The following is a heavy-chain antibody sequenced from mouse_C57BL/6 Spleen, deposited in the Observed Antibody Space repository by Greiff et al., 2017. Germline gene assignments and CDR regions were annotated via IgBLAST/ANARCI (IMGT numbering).Heavy chain of an antibody. D-gene: IGHD1-1*01. Sequence: QVQLQQPGAELVMPGASVKLSCKASGYTFTSYWMHWVKQRPGQGLEWIGEIDPSDSYTNYNQKFKGKSTLTVDKSSSTAYMQLSSLTSEDSAVYYCARSGTSYYGSTFDYWGQGTTLTVSS. CDR1: GYTFTSYW. CDR3: ARSGTSYYGSTFDY. V-gene: IGHV1-69*01. CDR2: IDPSDSYT. J-gene: IGHJ2*01.